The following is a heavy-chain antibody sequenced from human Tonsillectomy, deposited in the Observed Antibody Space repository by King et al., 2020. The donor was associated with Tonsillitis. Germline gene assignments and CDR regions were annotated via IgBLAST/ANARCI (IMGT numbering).Heavy chain of an antibody. J-gene: IGHJ6*03. CDR3: ARGPRYDFWSGPPYMDV. CDR1: GGSISSGGYY. D-gene: IGHD3-3*01. V-gene: IGHV4-31*03. CDR2: IYYSGIT. Sequence: VQLQESGPGLVKPSQTLSLTCTVSGGSISSGGYYWNWIRQHPGKGLEWIGYIYYSGITYYNPSLKSRVSISVDTSKNQFSLKLTSVTAADTAVYYCARGPRYDFWSGPPYMDVWGKGTTVTVSS.